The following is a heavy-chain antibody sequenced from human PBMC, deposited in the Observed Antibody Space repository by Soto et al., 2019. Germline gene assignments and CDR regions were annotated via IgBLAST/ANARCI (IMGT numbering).Heavy chain of an antibody. V-gene: IGHV4-39*01. J-gene: IGHJ6*03. CDR1: GGSISSSSYY. CDR2: IYYSGST. CDR3: ASSYCSSTSCYWYYYYYYMDV. D-gene: IGHD2-2*01. Sequence: SETLSLTCTVSGGSISSSSYYWGWIRQPPGKGLEWIGSIYYSGSTYYNPSLKSRVTISVDTSKNQFSLKLSSVTAADTAVYYCASSYCSSTSCYWYYYYYYMDVWGKGTTVTVSS.